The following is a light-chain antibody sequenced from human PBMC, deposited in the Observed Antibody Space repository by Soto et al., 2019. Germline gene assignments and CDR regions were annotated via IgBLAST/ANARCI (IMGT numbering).Light chain of an antibody. CDR2: DAS. J-gene: IGKJ1*01. Sequence: DIQMTQSPSTLPASLGDRVTITCRASQSIDRCFAWYQQRPGKAPKLLIYDASTLKSGVPSRFSGSGSGTKFTLTISSLQPDDFETYYCQEYNSYSGTFGQGTKV. CDR1: QSIDRC. CDR3: QEYNSYSGT. V-gene: IGKV1-5*01.